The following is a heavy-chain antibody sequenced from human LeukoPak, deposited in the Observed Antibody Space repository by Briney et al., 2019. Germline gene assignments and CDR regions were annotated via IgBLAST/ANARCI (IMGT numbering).Heavy chain of an antibody. CDR2: VYSGSST. D-gene: IGHD3-10*01. Sequence: GGSLRLSCAASGFTVSNIYMSWVRQAPGKGLEWVSVVYSGSSTYYANSVKGRFTISRDNSKNTVYLQMNSLRAEDTAVYYCARVPYGNYHYYYMDVWGKGTTVTVSS. CDR1: GFTVSNIY. J-gene: IGHJ6*03. CDR3: ARVPYGNYHYYYMDV. V-gene: IGHV3-53*01.